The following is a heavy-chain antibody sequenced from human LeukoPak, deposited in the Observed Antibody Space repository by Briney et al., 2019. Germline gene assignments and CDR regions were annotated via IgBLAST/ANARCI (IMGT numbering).Heavy chain of an antibody. CDR1: GYTLTELS. V-gene: IGHV1-2*02. J-gene: IGHJ6*03. CDR3: ARDGGGKNYYYYMDV. CDR2: INPNSGGT. D-gene: IGHD3-16*01. Sequence: GASVKVSCKVSGYTLTELSMHWVRQAPGQGLEWMGWINPNSGGTNYAQKFQGRVTMTRDTSISTAYMELSRLRSDDTAVYYCARDGGGKNYYYYMDVWGKGTTVTVSS.